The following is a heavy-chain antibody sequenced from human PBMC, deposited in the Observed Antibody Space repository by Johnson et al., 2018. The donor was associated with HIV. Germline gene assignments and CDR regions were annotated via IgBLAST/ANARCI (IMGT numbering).Heavy chain of an antibody. CDR2: IWYDGSNK. V-gene: IGHV3-33*01. CDR3: ARGPTMRYCTNGVCYIGAFDI. CDR1: GFTFSNYG. J-gene: IGHJ3*02. Sequence: QVQLVESGGGLVQPGRSLRLSCAASGFTFSNYGMHWVRQAPGKGLEWVAVIWYDGSNKYYADSVTGRFTISRDNSKNTLYLQMNSLRAEDTALYYCARGPTMRYCTNGVCYIGAFDIWGQGTMVTVSS. D-gene: IGHD2-8*01.